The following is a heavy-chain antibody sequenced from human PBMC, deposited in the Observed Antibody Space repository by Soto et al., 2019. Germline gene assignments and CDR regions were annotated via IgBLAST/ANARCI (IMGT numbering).Heavy chain of an antibody. CDR3: AKDLDIHGQQLAHYYYYYGMDV. J-gene: IGHJ6*02. V-gene: IGHV3-30*18. CDR1: GFTFSSYG. CDR2: ISYDGSNK. D-gene: IGHD6-13*01. Sequence: GGSLRLSCAASGFTFSSYGMHWVRQAPGKGLEWVAVISYDGSNKYYADSVKGRFTISRDNSKNTLYLQMNSLRAEDTAVYYCAKDLDIHGQQLAHYYYYYGMDVWGQGTTVTVSS.